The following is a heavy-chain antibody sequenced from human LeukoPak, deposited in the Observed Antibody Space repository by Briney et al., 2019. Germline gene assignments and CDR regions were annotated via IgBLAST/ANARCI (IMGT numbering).Heavy chain of an antibody. V-gene: IGHV1-69*13. CDR2: IIPIFGTA. D-gene: IGHD4-17*01. J-gene: IGHJ6*02. CDR1: GGTLSSYA. CDR3: ARTTVTTGGYYYYYGMDV. Sequence: SVKVSCKASGGTLSSYAISWVRQAPGQGLEWMGGIIPIFGTANYAQKFQGRVTITADESTSTAYMELSSLRSEDTAVYYCARTTVTTGGYYYYYGMDVWGQGTTVTVSS.